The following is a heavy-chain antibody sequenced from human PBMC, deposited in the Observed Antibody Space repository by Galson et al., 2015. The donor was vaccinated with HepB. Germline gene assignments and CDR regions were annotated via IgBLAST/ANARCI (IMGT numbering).Heavy chain of an antibody. D-gene: IGHD2-2*01. CDR3: ANVPGISTSEGS. CDR1: GFTFSSYA. CDR2: ISGSGGST. Sequence: SLRLSCAASGFTFSSYAMSWVRQAPGKGLEWVSAISGSGGSTYYADSVKGRFTISRDNSKNTLYLQMNSLRAEDTAVYYCANVPGISTSEGSWGQETLVTVSS. J-gene: IGHJ4*02. V-gene: IGHV3-23*01.